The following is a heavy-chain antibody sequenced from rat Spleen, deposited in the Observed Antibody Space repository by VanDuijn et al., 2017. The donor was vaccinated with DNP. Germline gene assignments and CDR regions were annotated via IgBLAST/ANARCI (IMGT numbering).Heavy chain of an antibody. CDR1: GFIFSDYA. J-gene: IGHJ1*01. V-gene: IGHV10-4*01. CDR3: TSTWYFDF. CDR2: ISIKTHNYAT. Sequence: EVQLVESGGGLVQPGDSLRLSCAASGFIFSDYAMSWVRQAPGKGLDWVASISIKTHNYATLYADSVKERFTISRDDSQNMVYLQMNNLKTEDTALYYCTSTWYFDFWGPGTMVTVSS.